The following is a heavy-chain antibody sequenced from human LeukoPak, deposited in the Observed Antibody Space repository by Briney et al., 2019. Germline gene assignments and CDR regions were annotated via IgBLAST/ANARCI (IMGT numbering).Heavy chain of an antibody. CDR3: ARAPGGNSIFRAPNHWYFDL. D-gene: IGHD4-23*01. CDR1: GGSVSSSGYY. J-gene: IGHJ2*01. V-gene: IGHV4-61*08. CDR2: IYYSGST. Sequence: SETLSLTCTVSGGSVSSSGYYWTWIRQPPGKGLEWIGYIYYSGSTNYNPSLKSRVTISVDTSKNQFSLKLSSVTAADTAVYYCARAPGGNSIFRAPNHWYFDLWGRGTLVAVSS.